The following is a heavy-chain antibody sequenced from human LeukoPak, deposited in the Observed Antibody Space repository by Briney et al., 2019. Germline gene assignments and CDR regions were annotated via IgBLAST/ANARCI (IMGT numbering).Heavy chain of an antibody. CDR2: IYYSGST. CDR1: GVSFSGYY. CDR3: ARHYGP. Sequence: SETLSLTCAVYGVSFSGYYWSWIRQPPGKGLEWIGSIYYSGSTYYNPSLKSRVTISVDTSKNQFSLKLNSVTATDTAVYYCARHYGPWGQGTLVTVSS. D-gene: IGHD3-16*01. V-gene: IGHV4-34*01. J-gene: IGHJ4*02.